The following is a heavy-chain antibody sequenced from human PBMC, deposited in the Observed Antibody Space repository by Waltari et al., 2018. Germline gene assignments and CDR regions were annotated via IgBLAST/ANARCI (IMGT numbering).Heavy chain of an antibody. CDR3: ARDCRSSNCYLVGDH. J-gene: IGHJ5*02. CDR2: FSGDSGDT. V-gene: IGHV1-18*01. CDR1: GYIFSEYG. D-gene: IGHD2-8*02. Sequence: HLVQSGAEVKKAGDSVKLSCKASGYIFSEYGVSWVRQAPGQGLEWMAWFSGDSGDTNLAQKFEGRVTLTKDTSTDTAYLEMRGLSSDDTGLYYCARDCRSSNCYLVGDHWGQGTLVTVSS.